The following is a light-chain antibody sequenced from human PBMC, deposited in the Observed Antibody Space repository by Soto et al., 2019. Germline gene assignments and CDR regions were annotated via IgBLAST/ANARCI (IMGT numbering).Light chain of an antibody. CDR2: GAS. V-gene: IGKV3-20*01. Sequence: EIVLTQSPGTLSLSPGERATLSCRASQSVSSNYLAWYQQKPGQAPRLLIYGASSRATGISDKFSGSGSGTDFTLTISRLEPEDFAVYYCQQYDSSPWTFGQGTKVEFK. CDR1: QSVSSNY. CDR3: QQYDSSPWT. J-gene: IGKJ1*01.